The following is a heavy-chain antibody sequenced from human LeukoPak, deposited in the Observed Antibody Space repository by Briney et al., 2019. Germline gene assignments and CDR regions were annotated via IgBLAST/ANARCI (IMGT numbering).Heavy chain of an antibody. Sequence: ASVKASCKASGYIFTSYGISWVRQAPGQGLEWMGWISAYNGNTNYAQKLQGRVTMTTDTSTSTAYMELRSLRSDDTAVYHCARSSRGYSSSFDFDYWGQGTLVTVSS. D-gene: IGHD6-13*01. J-gene: IGHJ4*02. CDR1: GYIFTSYG. CDR2: ISAYNGNT. CDR3: ARSSRGYSSSFDFDY. V-gene: IGHV1-18*01.